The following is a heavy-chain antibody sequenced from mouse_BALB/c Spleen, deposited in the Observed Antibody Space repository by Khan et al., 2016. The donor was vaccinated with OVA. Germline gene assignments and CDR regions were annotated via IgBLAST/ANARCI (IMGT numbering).Heavy chain of an antibody. Sequence: EVMLVESGGGLVQPGGSRKLSCAASGFIFSDYGMAWVRQAPGKGPEWVAFISNLAYSIYYADTVTGRFTISRENAKNTLYLEMSSLRAEDTAMYYCARSWAMDYWGQGTSVTVSS. CDR3: ARSWAMDY. J-gene: IGHJ4*01. CDR2: ISNLAYSI. V-gene: IGHV5-15*02. CDR1: GFIFSDYG.